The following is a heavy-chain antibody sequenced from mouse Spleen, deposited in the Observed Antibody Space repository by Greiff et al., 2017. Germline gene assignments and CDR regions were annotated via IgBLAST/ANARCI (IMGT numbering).Heavy chain of an antibody. J-gene: IGHJ4*01. D-gene: IGHD1-1*02. CDR2: IWRGGST. CDR1: GFSLTSYG. Sequence: VQLQQSGPGLVQPSQSLSITCTVSGFSLTSYGVHWVRQSPGKGLEWLGVIWRGGSTDYNAAFISRLSISKDNSKSQVFFKMSSLQANDTAIYYCARGGGDAMDYWGQGTSVTVSS. V-gene: IGHV2-2*02. CDR3: ARGGGDAMDY.